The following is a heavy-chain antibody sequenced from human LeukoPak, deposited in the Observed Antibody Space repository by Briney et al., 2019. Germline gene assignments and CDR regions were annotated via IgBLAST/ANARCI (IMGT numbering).Heavy chain of an antibody. Sequence: PGGSVRLSCAASGLTFSNHWMSWVRQAPGMGLEWVANIKQDGGETYYMNSVKGRFTISRDSAKNALYLHMSRLRVEDTAVYYCASLGSGYCVNFFDPWGQGTLVTVSS. CDR2: IKQDGGET. V-gene: IGHV3-7*01. J-gene: IGHJ5*02. D-gene: IGHD3-22*01. CDR3: ASLGSGYCVNFFDP. CDR1: GLTFSNHW.